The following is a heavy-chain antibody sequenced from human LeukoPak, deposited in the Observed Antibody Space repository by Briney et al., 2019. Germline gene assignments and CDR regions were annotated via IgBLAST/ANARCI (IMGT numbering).Heavy chain of an antibody. CDR3: AKDSSLITMIVAVMRSYFDY. Sequence: PGGSLRLSCAASGFTFSSYAMSWVRQAPGKGLEWVSAISGSGGSTYYADSVKGRFTISRDNSKNTLYLQMNSLRAEDTAVYYCAKDSSLITMIVAVMRSYFDYWGQGTLVTVSS. CDR1: GFTFSSYA. J-gene: IGHJ4*02. CDR2: ISGSGGST. V-gene: IGHV3-23*01. D-gene: IGHD3-22*01.